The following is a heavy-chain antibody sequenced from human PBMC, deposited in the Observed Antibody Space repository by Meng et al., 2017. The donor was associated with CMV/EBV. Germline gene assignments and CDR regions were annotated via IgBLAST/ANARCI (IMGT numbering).Heavy chain of an antibody. Sequence: GSLRLSCTVSGGPISSYYWSWIRQPPGKGLEWIGYIYYSGSTNYNPSLKSRVTISVDTSKNQFSLKLSSVTAADTAVYYCARAYYDYVWGSYRADYFDYWGQGTMVTVSS. CDR3: ARAYYDYVWGSYRADYFDY. CDR1: GGPISSYY. J-gene: IGHJ4*02. V-gene: IGHV4-59*01. D-gene: IGHD3-16*02. CDR2: IYYSGST.